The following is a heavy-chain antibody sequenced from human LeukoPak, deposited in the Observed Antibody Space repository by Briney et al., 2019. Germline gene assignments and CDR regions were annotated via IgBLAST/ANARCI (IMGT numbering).Heavy chain of an antibody. CDR1: GFTFSNFA. CDR3: EKTGYGISWEANVRSTFDY. CDR2: ISGSGGAT. V-gene: IGHV3-23*01. J-gene: IGHJ4*02. Sequence: GGSLRLSCVTSGFTFSNFAMHCVRQAPGKGLEWVSGISGSGGATYYADSVKGRFTISRDSSTNTLFLQMNSLRAEDTAMYFCEKTGYGISWEANVRSTFDYWGQGTLVTVSS. D-gene: IGHD6-13*01.